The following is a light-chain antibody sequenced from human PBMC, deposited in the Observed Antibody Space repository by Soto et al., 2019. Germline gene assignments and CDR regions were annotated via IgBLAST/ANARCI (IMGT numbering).Light chain of an antibody. CDR1: SSDVGAYNY. J-gene: IGLJ2*01. Sequence: QSALTQPASVSGSPGQSITISCTGTSSDVGAYNYVSWYQHYPGKAPKLMIYDVSNRPSGVSNRFSGSKSGNTASLTISGLQAEDAADYYCSSYTAISAVVFGGGTKLTVL. CDR3: SSYTAISAVV. V-gene: IGLV2-14*03. CDR2: DVS.